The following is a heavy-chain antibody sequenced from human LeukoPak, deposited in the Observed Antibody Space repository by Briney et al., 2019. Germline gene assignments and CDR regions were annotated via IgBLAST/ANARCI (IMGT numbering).Heavy chain of an antibody. J-gene: IGHJ3*02. CDR2: IYYSGST. CDR1: GVSISSGDYY. CDR3: ARALFYYGSGI. V-gene: IGHV4-30-4*01. D-gene: IGHD3-10*01. Sequence: PSETLSLTCTVSGVSISSGDYYWSWIRQPPGKGPEWIGYIYYSGSTYYHPSLRSRVTMSVDTSKNQFSLKLSSVTAADTAVYYCARALFYYGSGIWGQGTMVTVSS.